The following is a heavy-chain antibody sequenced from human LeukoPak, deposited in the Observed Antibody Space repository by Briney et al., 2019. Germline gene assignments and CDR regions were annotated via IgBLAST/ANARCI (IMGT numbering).Heavy chain of an antibody. CDR2: IYYSGST. CDR1: GGSISSSSYY. J-gene: IGHJ5*02. CDR3: ARDHIVVVTAPPHWFDP. V-gene: IGHV4-39*07. Sequence: SETLSLTCTVSGGSISSSSYYWGWIRQPPGKGLEWLGSIYYSGSTYYNPSLKSRVTISVDTSKNQFSLKLSSVTAADTAVYYCARDHIVVVTAPPHWFDPWGQGTLVTVSS. D-gene: IGHD2-21*02.